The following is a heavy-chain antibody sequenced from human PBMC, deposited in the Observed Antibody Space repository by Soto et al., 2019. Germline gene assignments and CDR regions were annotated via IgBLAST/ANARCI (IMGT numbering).Heavy chain of an antibody. V-gene: IGHV1-18*04. CDR1: GKTFNRYG. CDR2: IDNRNGET. CDR3: ARVGVIAPCALPTVDP. Sequence: SVHVYCKASGKTFNRYGINWVRQAPGQGLEWVGWIDNRNGETKYAQTLQGRVSLTTDASTNTAYMELKNLKSDDTAIYYCARVGVIAPCALPTVDPWGRG. J-gene: IGHJ5*02. D-gene: IGHD3-10*01.